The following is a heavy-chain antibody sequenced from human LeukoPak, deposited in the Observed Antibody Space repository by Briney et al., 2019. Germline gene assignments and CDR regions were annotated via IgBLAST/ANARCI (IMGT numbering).Heavy chain of an antibody. V-gene: IGHV4-4*07. CDR2: IYPTDIT. Sequence: SETLSLTCGVSGGSISSGDYSWSWIRQPAGKGLEWIGRIYPTDITTYNPSLKSRVTLSVDTSKNQFSLKVNSVTAADAAVYYCARGPGQLTSECFDSWGQGILVTVSS. CDR1: GGSISSGDYS. CDR3: ARGPGQLTSECFDS. D-gene: IGHD6-13*01. J-gene: IGHJ5*01.